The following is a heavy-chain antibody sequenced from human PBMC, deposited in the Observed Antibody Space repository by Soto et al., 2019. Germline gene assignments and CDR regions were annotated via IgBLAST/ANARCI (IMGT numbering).Heavy chain of an antibody. D-gene: IGHD2-21*02. CDR1: GGSFSGYY. CDR3: ARKKGEHIVVATALNWYFDL. J-gene: IGHJ2*01. Sequence: SETLSLTCAVYGGSFSGYYWSWIRQPPGKGLEWIGEINHSGSTNYNPSLKSRVTISIDTSKNQFSLKLTSVTAADTAVYYCARKKGEHIVVATALNWYFDLWGRGTLVTVSS. V-gene: IGHV4-34*01. CDR2: INHSGST.